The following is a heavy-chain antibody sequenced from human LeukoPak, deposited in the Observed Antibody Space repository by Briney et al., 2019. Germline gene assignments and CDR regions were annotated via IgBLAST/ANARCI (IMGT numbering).Heavy chain of an antibody. CDR1: GFTFSDYG. V-gene: IGHV3-30*18. CDR2: ISYDGSNK. Sequence: GGSLRLSCAVSGFTFSDYGMHWVRQAPGRGLEWVALISYDGSNKYYADSVKGRFTISRDNSKNTLYLQMNSLRAEDTAVYYCANSEALDYWGQGTLVTVSS. CDR3: ANSEALDY. J-gene: IGHJ4*02.